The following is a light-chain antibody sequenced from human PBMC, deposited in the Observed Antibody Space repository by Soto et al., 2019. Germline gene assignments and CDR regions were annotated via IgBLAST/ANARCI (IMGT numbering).Light chain of an antibody. V-gene: IGKV3-20*01. CDR1: QSVSSSY. Sequence: EIVLTQSPGTLSLSPGERATLSCRASQSVSSSYLAWYQQKPGQAPRQLIYGASSRATGIPGRFSGSGSGTDFTLTIPRLEPEDFAVYYCQHYRTSFGGGTRVEIK. CDR3: QHYRTS. CDR2: GAS. J-gene: IGKJ4*01.